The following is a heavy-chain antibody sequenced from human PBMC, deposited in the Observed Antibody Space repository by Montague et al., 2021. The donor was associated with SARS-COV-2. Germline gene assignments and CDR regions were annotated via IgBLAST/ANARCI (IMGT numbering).Heavy chain of an antibody. CDR1: GGSFSGYY. CDR3: ARSTVTNAPFGFSNKLRSRYNGMDV. D-gene: IGHD4-17*01. V-gene: IGHV4-34*01. J-gene: IGHJ6*02. CDR2: INHSGST. Sequence: SEILSLTCAVYGGSFSGYYLNWIRQPPGKGLEWIGEINHSGSTNYNPSLKSRVTIAVDTPKNQFSLKVTSVTAADTAVFYCARSTVTNAPFGFSNKLRSRYNGMDVWGQGTTVTVSS.